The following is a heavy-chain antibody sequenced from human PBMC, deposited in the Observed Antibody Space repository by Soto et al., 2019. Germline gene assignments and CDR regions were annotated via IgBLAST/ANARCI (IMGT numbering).Heavy chain of an antibody. CDR3: ARSIITMVRGVLIKAESFDY. CDR2: ISYDGSNK. V-gene: IGHV3-30-3*01. D-gene: IGHD3-10*01. Sequence: GGSLRLSCAASGFTFSSYAMHWVRQAPGKGLEWVAVISYDGSNKYYADSVKGRFTISRDNSKNTLYLQMNSLRAEDTAVYYCARSIITMVRGVLIKAESFDYWGQGTLVTVPS. J-gene: IGHJ4*02. CDR1: GFTFSSYA.